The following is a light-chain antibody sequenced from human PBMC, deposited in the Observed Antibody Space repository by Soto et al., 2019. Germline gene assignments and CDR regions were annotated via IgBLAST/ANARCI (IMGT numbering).Light chain of an antibody. J-gene: IGKJ3*01. CDR2: AAS. Sequence: DIQKTQSPSSLSTSVGDRVTITCRASQDISNYLAWYQQRPGKVPQLLIYAASTLQSGVPSRFSGSGSGTDFTLTISSLQPEDVATYYCQNCHSAAFTFGPGTKVDLK. CDR1: QDISNY. CDR3: QNCHSAAFT. V-gene: IGKV1-27*01.